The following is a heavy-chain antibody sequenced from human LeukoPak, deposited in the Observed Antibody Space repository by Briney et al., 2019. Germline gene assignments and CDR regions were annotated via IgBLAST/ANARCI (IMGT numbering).Heavy chain of an antibody. J-gene: IGHJ3*02. D-gene: IGHD3-22*01. CDR2: INTNTGNP. CDR1: GYTFTSYS. CDR3: ARVVHPYDYESSGLTYDAFDI. Sequence: ASVEVSCKASGYTFTSYSMNWVRQAPGQGLEWLGWINTNTGNPTYAQGFTGRFVFSLDTSVNTAYLQISSLKAEDTAVYYCARVVHPYDYESSGLTYDAFDIWGQGTTVTVSS. V-gene: IGHV7-4-1*02.